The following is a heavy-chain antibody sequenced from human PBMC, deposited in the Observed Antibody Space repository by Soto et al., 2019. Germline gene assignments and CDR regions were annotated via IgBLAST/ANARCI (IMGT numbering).Heavy chain of an antibody. Sequence: ASVKVSCKASGYTFTSYAMHWVRQAPGQRLEWMGWINAGNGNTKYSQKFQGRVTITRDTSASTAYMELSSLRSEDTAVYYCARAGNEAAPSLFDYWGQGTLVTVSS. J-gene: IGHJ4*02. V-gene: IGHV1-3*01. D-gene: IGHD2-15*01. CDR1: GYTFTSYA. CDR3: ARAGNEAAPSLFDY. CDR2: INAGNGNT.